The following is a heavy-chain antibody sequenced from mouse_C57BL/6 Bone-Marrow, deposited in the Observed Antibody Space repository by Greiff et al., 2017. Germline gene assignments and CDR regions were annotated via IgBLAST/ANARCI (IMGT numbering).Heavy chain of an antibody. CDR1: GFTFSSYT. Sequence: EVKLVESGGGLVKPGGSLKLSCAASGFTFSSYTMSWVRQTPATRLQWVAAISGGGGNTYYPASVKGRFTISRDNDKNILYLQMSSLRSEDTALYYCSRQVTTVLATKYFDVWGTETTVTVSS. V-gene: IGHV5-9*01. CDR2: ISGGGGNT. D-gene: IGHD1-1*01. J-gene: IGHJ1*03. CDR3: SRQVTTVLATKYFDV.